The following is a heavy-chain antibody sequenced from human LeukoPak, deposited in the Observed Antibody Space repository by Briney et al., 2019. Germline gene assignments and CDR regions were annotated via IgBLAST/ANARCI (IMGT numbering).Heavy chain of an antibody. CDR2: ISSSGSTI. D-gene: IGHD5-24*01. J-gene: IGHJ3*02. CDR1: GFTFSDYY. V-gene: IGHV3-11*04. CDR3: ARARDGYNSGAFDI. Sequence: KPGGSLRLSCAASGFTFSDYYMSGIRQAPGEGLEWGSYISSSGSTIYYADSVKGRFNISRDTAKNSLYLQMNSLRAEDTAVYYCARARDGYNSGAFDIWGQGTMVTVSS.